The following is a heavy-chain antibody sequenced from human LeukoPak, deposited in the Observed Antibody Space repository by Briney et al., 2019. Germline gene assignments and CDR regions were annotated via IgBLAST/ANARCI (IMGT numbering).Heavy chain of an antibody. Sequence: VGSLRLSCAASGFTFSNYAMSWVRQAPGKGLEWVSAINGRGGSTFYADSVKGRFTISRDNSKNTLYLQMNSLRVEDTAVYYCAKGESSGNYYSGYDYWGQGTLVTVSS. CDR1: GFTFSNYA. CDR3: AKGESSGNYYSGYDY. CDR2: INGRGGST. V-gene: IGHV3-23*01. D-gene: IGHD1-26*01. J-gene: IGHJ4*02.